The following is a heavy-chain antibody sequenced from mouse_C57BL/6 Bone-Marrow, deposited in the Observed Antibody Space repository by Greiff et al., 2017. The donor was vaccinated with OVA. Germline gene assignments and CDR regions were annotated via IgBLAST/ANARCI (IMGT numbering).Heavy chain of an antibody. J-gene: IGHJ2*01. CDR2: IDPSDSYT. D-gene: IGHD1-1*01. CDR3: ALLLRLYY. CDR1: GYTFTSYW. V-gene: IGHV1-59*01. Sequence: QVQLQRPGAELVRPGTSVKLSCKASGYTFTSYWMHWVKQRPGQGLEWIGVIDPSDSYTNYNQKFKGKATLTVDTSSSTAYMQLGSLTSEDSAVYYCALLLRLYYWGQGTTLTVSS.